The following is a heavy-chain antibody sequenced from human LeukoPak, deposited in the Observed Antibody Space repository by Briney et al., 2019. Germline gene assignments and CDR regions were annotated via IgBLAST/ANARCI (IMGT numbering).Heavy chain of an antibody. D-gene: IGHD5-24*01. CDR2: IYYSGST. V-gene: IGHV4-39*07. CDR1: GGSISSSSYY. CDR3: ARGQREGFFGY. Sequence: SETLSLTCTVSGGSISSSSYYWGWIRQPPGKGLEWIGSIYYSGSTYYNPSLKSRVTISVDTSKNQFSLKLSSVTAADTAVYYCARGQREGFFGYWGQGTLVTVSS. J-gene: IGHJ4*02.